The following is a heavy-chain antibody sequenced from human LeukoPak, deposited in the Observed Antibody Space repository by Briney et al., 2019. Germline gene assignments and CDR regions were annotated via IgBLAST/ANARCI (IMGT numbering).Heavy chain of an antibody. CDR2: IYSGGST. CDR1: GFTVSSIY. V-gene: IGHV3-53*04. CDR3: ARNDYGDYVGAFDI. J-gene: IGHJ3*02. Sequence: PGGSLRLSCAASGFTVSSIYMSWVRQAPGKGLEWVSVIYSGGSTYYADSVKGRFTISRHNSKNTLYLQMNSLRAEDTAVYYCARNDYGDYVGAFDIWGQGTMVTVSS. D-gene: IGHD4-17*01.